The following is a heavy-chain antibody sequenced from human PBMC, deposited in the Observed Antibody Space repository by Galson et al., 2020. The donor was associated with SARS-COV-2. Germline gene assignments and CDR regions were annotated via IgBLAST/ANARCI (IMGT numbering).Heavy chain of an antibody. CDR3: ARSDFWSGRLRNDFFDS. CDR1: GFTFDTYA. CDR2: ISFDGSIE. J-gene: IGHJ4*02. V-gene: IGHV3-30-3*01. D-gene: IGHD3-3*01. Sequence: GGSLRLSCTAYGFTFDTYAMHWVRQAPGKGLEWVALISFDGSIEDYVNSVKGRFTISRDNSKNTLYLELNSPRIEDTAIYFCARSDFWSGRLRNDFFDSWGQGGLVTVSS.